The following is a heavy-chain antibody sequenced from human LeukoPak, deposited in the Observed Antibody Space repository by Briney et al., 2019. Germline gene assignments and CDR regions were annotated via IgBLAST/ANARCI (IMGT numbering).Heavy chain of an antibody. CDR2: IRYDSTNK. Sequence: GGSLRLSCAASGFTFSSYGMHWVRQAPGKGLEWVAFIRYDSTNKFYVDSVKGRFTISRDNSKNTLYLQMNSLRPEDTAVYYCGKPPGKFGRGWFFKYFQQWGQGPLVPV. CDR3: GKPPGKFGRGWFFKYFQQ. CDR1: GFTFSSYG. V-gene: IGHV3-30*02. D-gene: IGHD6-19*01. J-gene: IGHJ1*01.